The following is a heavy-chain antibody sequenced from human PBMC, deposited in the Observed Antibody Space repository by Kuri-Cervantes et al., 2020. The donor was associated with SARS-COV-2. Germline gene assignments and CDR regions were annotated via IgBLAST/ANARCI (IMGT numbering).Heavy chain of an antibody. J-gene: IGHJ4*02. D-gene: IGHD3-16*01. CDR3: ARGRSFVGN. CDR2: INHSGST. CDR1: GGSISSYY. V-gene: IGHV4-34*01. Sequence: ESLKISCTVSGGSISSYYWSWIRQPPGKGLEWIGEINHSGSTNYNPSLKSRVTISVDTSKNQFSLKLSSVTAADTAVYYCARGRSFVGNWGQGTLVTVSS.